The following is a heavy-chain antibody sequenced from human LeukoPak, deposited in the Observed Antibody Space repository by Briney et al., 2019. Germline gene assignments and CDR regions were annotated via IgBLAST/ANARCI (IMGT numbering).Heavy chain of an antibody. CDR3: ARATTVSMDV. D-gene: IGHD4-17*01. V-gene: IGHV4-59*01. CDR2: IYYSGST. Sequence: PSETLSLTCTVSGGSISSYYWSWIRQPPGKGPEWIGYIYYSGSTNYNPSLKSRVTISVDTSKNQFSLKLSSVTAADTAVYYCARATTVSMDVWGQGTTVTVSS. J-gene: IGHJ6*02. CDR1: GGSISSYY.